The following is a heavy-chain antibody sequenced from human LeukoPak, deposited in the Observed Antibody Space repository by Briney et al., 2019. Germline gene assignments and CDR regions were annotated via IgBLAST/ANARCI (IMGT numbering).Heavy chain of an antibody. V-gene: IGHV3-48*01. Sequence: GGSLRLSCAASGFTFSSYSMNWVRQAPGKGLEWVSYISSSSTIYYADSVKGRFTISRDNAKNSLYLQMNSLRAEDTAVYYCAKDPPYYDFWSGYYTTDYWGQGTLVTVSS. D-gene: IGHD3-3*01. CDR2: ISSSSTI. CDR3: AKDPPYYDFWSGYYTTDY. J-gene: IGHJ4*02. CDR1: GFTFSSYS.